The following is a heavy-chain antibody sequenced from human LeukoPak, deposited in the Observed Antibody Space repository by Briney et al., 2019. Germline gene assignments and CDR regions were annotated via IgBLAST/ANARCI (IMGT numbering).Heavy chain of an antibody. D-gene: IGHD5-24*01. CDR1: GGSFSGYY. Sequence: SETLSLTCAVYGGSFSGYYWNWIRQPPGKGLEWIGEINHSGSTNYNPSLKSRVTISVDTSKNQFSLKLSSVTAADTAVYYCARGGVEMEMAYNWFDPWGQGTLVTVSS. V-gene: IGHV4-34*01. CDR3: ARGGVEMEMAYNWFDP. CDR2: INHSGST. J-gene: IGHJ5*02.